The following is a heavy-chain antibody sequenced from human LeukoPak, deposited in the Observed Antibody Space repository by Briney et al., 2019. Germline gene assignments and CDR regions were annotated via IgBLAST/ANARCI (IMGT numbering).Heavy chain of an antibody. Sequence: GGSLRLSCAASGFTFSSYEMNWVRQAPGKGLEWVSSISSSSSYIYYADSVKGRFTISRDNAKNSLYLQMNSLRAEDTAVYYCARQVDSVVVTNDYWGQGTLVTVSS. CDR2: ISSSSSYI. J-gene: IGHJ4*02. V-gene: IGHV3-21*01. CDR1: GFTFSSYE. D-gene: IGHD3-22*01. CDR3: ARQVDSVVVTNDY.